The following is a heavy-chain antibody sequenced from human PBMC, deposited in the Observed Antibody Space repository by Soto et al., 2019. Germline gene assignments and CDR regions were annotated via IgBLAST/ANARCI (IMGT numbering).Heavy chain of an antibody. CDR3: ARGWAPYGDLMHFDY. J-gene: IGHJ4*02. D-gene: IGHD4-17*01. V-gene: IGHV3-30-3*01. Sequence: QVQLVESGGGVVQPGRSLRLSCAASGFTFSSYAMHWVRQAPGKGLEWVAVISYDGSNKYYADSVKGRFTISRDNSKNTLYLQMNSLRAEDTAVYYCARGWAPYGDLMHFDYWGQGTLVTVSS. CDR2: ISYDGSNK. CDR1: GFTFSSYA.